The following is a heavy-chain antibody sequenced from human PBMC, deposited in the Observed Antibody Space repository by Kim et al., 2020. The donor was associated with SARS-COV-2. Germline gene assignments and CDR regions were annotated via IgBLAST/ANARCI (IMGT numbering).Heavy chain of an antibody. CDR1: GESFSDYY. V-gene: IGHV4-34*01. Sequence: SETLSLTCAIYGESFSDYYWSWIRQPPGKGLEWIGEINHSGSTSYKSSLKSRVTISVNTSKKQFSLKLTSVTAADTAVYYCAREVPSDLNNSAYYLFDYWGQGTLVTVSS. J-gene: IGHJ4*02. CDR3: AREVPSDLNNSAYYLFDY. CDR2: INHSGST. D-gene: IGHD3-22*01.